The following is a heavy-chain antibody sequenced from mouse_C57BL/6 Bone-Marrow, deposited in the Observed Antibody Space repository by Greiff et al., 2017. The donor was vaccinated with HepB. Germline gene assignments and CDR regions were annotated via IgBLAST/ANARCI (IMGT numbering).Heavy chain of an antibody. CDR1: GFTFSSYA. V-gene: IGHV5-4*03. Sequence: EVKLVESGGGLVKPGGSLKLSCAASGFTFSSYAMSWVRQTPEKRLEWVATISDGGSYTYYPDNVKGRFTISRETAKNHLYLQMSHLKSEDTAMYYCARNWYYFDYWGQGTTLTVSS. CDR2: ISDGGSYT. CDR3: ARNWYYFDY. D-gene: IGHD4-1*01. J-gene: IGHJ2*01.